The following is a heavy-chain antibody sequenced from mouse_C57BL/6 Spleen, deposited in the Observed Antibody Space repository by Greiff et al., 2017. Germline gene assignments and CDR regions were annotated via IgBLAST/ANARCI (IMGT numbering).Heavy chain of an antibody. Sequence: QVQLQQPGAELVKPGASVKLSCKASGYTFTSYWMQWVKQRPGQGLEWIGEIDPADSYTNYNQKFKGKATLTVDTSSSTAYMQLSSLTSADSAVYYCARKANCDRAWFAYWGQGTLVTVSA. CDR2: IDPADSYT. CDR3: ARKANCDRAWFAY. CDR1: GYTFTSYW. V-gene: IGHV1-50*01. J-gene: IGHJ3*01. D-gene: IGHD4-1*01.